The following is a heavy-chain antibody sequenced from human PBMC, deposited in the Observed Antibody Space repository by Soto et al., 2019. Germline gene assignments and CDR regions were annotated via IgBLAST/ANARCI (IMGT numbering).Heavy chain of an antibody. CDR3: ARLKYDFWSGSPPYYFDS. CDR1: GYTFTSYG. CDR2: ISAYNGNT. Sequence: QVQLVQSGAEVKKPGASVNVSCKASGYTFTSYGISGVRQATGQGREWMGLISAYNGNTNYAQKLQGRVTMTTDTSNSTAYMELRSLRSDDTAVYYCARLKYDFWSGSPPYYFDSWGQGTLVTVSS. J-gene: IGHJ4*02. D-gene: IGHD3-3*01. V-gene: IGHV1-18*01.